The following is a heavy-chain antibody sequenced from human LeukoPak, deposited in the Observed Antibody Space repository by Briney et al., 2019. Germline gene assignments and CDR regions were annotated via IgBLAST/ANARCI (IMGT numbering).Heavy chain of an antibody. CDR2: ISYDGSNK. CDR3: AKGSRIVVVVAADY. CDR1: GFTFSSYG. D-gene: IGHD2-15*01. V-gene: IGHV3-30*18. J-gene: IGHJ4*02. Sequence: GGSLRLSCAASGFTFSSYGMHWVRQAPGRGLEWVAVISYDGSNKYYADSVKGRFTISRDNSKNTLYLQMNSLSAEDTAVYYCAKGSRIVVVVAADYWGQGTLVTVSS.